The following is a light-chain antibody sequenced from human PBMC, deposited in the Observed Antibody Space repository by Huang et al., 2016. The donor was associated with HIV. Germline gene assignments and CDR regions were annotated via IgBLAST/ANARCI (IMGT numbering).Light chain of an antibody. CDR3: QQYHNWPPLT. CDR1: QSVSSN. Sequence: EIVMTQSPATLSVSPGARATLSCRASQSVSSNLAWYQQKPVQAPRLLIYGASTRATGIPARFRGSGSETEFTLTISSLQSEDFALYYCQQYHNWPPLTFGGGTKVEIK. J-gene: IGKJ4*01. V-gene: IGKV3-15*01. CDR2: GAS.